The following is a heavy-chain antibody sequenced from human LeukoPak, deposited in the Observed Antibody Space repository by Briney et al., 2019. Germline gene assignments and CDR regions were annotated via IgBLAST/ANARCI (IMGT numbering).Heavy chain of an antibody. V-gene: IGHV1-18*01. J-gene: IGHJ3*02. CDR2: ISAYNGNT. Sequence: AASVKVSCKASGYTFTSYDISWVRQAPGQGLEWMGWISAYNGNTNYAQKLQGRVTMTTDTSTSTAYMELRSLRSDDTAVYYCARDWDYYDSSGYDPSNDAFDIWGQGTMVTVSS. CDR3: ARDWDYYDSSGYDPSNDAFDI. D-gene: IGHD3-22*01. CDR1: GYTFTSYD.